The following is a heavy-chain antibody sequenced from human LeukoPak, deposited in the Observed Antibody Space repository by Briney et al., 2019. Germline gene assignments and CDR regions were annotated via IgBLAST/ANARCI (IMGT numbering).Heavy chain of an antibody. CDR3: PRDPLVVPAAMHSNADY. CDR1: GFTFSSYS. J-gene: IGHJ4*02. Sequence: GGSLRLSCAASGFTFSSYSMNWVRQAPGKGLEWVSSISSSSNYIYYADSVKGRFTISRDNAKNSLYLQMNSLRAEDTAVYYCPRDPLVVPAAMHSNADYWGQGTLVTVSS. V-gene: IGHV3-21*01. CDR2: ISSSSNYI. D-gene: IGHD2-2*01.